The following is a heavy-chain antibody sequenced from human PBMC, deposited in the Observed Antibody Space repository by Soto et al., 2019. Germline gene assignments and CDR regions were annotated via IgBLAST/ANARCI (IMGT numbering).Heavy chain of an antibody. Sequence: EVQLVESGGGLVQPGGSLRLSCAASGLTVSSNYMKWVRQAPGEGLESVALIYDRGSTHYAESVKGRFTISRDNSKNTLSLQMNSLRAEDTAVYYCAIVAHERVEYGTAGGGAYFYYYMDVWGKGTTVTVSS. D-gene: IGHD3-16*01. V-gene: IGHV3-66*01. CDR2: IYDRGST. J-gene: IGHJ6*03. CDR3: AIVAHERVEYGTAGGGAYFYYYMDV. CDR1: GLTVSSNY.